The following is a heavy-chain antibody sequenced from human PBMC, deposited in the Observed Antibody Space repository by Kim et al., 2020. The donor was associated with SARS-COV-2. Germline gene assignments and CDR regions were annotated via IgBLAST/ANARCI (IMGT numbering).Heavy chain of an antibody. D-gene: IGHD6-19*01. V-gene: IGHV3-74*01. J-gene: IGHJ4*02. CDR3: SRRAYSSGWWYFDY. Sequence: YADSVKGRFTFSRDNAKNTLYLQMNSLRAEDTAVYYCSRRAYSSGWWYFDYWGQGTLVTVSS.